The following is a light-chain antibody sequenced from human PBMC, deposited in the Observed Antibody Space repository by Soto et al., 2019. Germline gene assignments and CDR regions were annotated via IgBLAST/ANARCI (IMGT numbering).Light chain of an antibody. CDR1: QSLSND. CDR3: QQSDT. Sequence: EIVLTQSPATLYLFPGERANLSCRASQSLSNDLAWYKQKPCKAQRLLIYDAYNRATGIPSRFSVSGSGKDFTLTISRLEPEDFAVYYCQQSDTFGQGTRLEIK. CDR2: DAY. J-gene: IGKJ5*01. V-gene: IGKV3-11*01.